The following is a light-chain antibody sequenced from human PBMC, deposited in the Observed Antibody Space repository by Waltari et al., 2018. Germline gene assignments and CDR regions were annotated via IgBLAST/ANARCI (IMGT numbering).Light chain of an antibody. Sequence: QSALTQPAAVSGSPGQSISISCIRTSSVIGTFNLVSWYLQYPGTAPKLLIYDVSPRPSGVPNRFSGSKSGNTASLTISGLQAEDEAIYYCCSYAGSRTWVFGGGAKLTVL. CDR2: DVS. CDR1: SSVIGTFNL. V-gene: IGLV2-23*02. CDR3: CSYAGSRTWV. J-gene: IGLJ3*02.